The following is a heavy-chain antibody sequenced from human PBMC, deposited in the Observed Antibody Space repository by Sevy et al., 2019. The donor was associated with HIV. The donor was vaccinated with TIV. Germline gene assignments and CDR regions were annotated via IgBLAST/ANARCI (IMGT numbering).Heavy chain of an antibody. V-gene: IGHV3-53*01. CDR3: ARGKHVRDYYGSFDY. Sequence: GGSLRLSCAASGLSVSDNFMSWVRQAPGKGLEWVSVIYIRNNTYYADSVKGRFTISRDNAKNTLYLPMNSLRVEDTAVYYCARGKHVRDYYGSFDYWGQGTLVTVSS. CDR1: GLSVSDNF. J-gene: IGHJ4*02. CDR2: IYIRNNT. D-gene: IGHD3-3*01.